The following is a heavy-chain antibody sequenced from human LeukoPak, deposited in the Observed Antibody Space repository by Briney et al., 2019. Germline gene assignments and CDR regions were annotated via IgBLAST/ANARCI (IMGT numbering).Heavy chain of an antibody. Sequence: GGSLRLSCAASGFIFSSYWMHWVRQAPGKGLVWVSRINSDGSSTTYADSVKGRFTISRDNAKNTLYLLMNSLRAEDTAVYYCAREEQTRRDYYYGMDVWGQGTTVTVSS. V-gene: IGHV3-74*01. CDR3: AREEQTRRDYYYGMDV. J-gene: IGHJ6*02. CDR2: INSDGSST. D-gene: IGHD1-26*01. CDR1: GFIFSSYW.